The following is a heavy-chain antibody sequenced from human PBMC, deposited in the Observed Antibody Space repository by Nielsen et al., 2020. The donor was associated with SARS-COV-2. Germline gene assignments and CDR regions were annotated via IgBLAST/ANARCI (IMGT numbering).Heavy chain of an antibody. J-gene: IGHJ4*02. Sequence: LKISCAASGFTFDDYAMHWVRQAPGKGLEWVSLISGDGGSTYYADSVKGRFTISRDNSKNSLYLQMNSLRTEDTALYYCAKDYGYYGSGSYYDYWGQGTLVTVSS. CDR3: AKDYGYYGSGSYYDY. CDR1: GFTFDDYA. CDR2: ISGDGGST. V-gene: IGHV3-43*02. D-gene: IGHD3-10*01.